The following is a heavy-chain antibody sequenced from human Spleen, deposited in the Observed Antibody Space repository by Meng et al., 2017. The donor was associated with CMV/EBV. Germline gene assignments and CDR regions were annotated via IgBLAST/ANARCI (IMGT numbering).Heavy chain of an antibody. CDR3: ASRPPGRRKYGMDV. CDR1: GFTVSSNY. J-gene: IGHJ6*02. CDR2: IYSGGST. V-gene: IGHV3-53*01. D-gene: IGHD1-26*01. Sequence: GESLKISCAASGFTVSSNYMSWVRQAPGKGLEWVSVIYSGGSTYYADSVKGRFTISRDNSKNTLYLQMNSLRAEDTAVYYCASRPPGRRKYGMDVWGQGTTVTVSS.